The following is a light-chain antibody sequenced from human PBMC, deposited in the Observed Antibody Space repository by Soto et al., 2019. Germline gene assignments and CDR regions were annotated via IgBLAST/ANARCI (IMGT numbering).Light chain of an antibody. CDR2: MAS. CDR1: QSISSW. V-gene: IGKV1-5*03. CDR3: QQYNVYSPT. J-gene: IGKJ1*01. Sequence: DIQMTQSPSTPSASVGDRVTITCRASQSISSWLAWYQQKPGKAPNLLIYMASTLESGVPSRFSGSGSGTEFTLTITSLQPDDFATYYCQQYNVYSPTFGQGTKVEI.